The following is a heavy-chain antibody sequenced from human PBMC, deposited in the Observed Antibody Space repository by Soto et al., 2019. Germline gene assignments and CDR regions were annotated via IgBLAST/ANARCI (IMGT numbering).Heavy chain of an antibody. V-gene: IGHV1-69*13. J-gene: IGHJ6*02. Sequence: SVKVSCKASGGTFSSYAISWVRQAPGQGLEWMGGIIPIFGTANYAQKFQGRVTITADESTSTAYMELSSLRSEDTAVYYCARDSGLTTVTTIGYYYYGMDVWGQGTPVTVS. D-gene: IGHD4-17*01. CDR1: GGTFSSYA. CDR3: ARDSGLTTVTTIGYYYYGMDV. CDR2: IIPIFGTA.